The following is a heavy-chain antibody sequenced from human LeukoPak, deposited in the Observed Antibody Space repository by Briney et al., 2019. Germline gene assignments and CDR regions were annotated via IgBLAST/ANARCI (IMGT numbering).Heavy chain of an antibody. CDR3: ARGDFPGADQYYFDY. V-gene: IGHV4-61*02. J-gene: IGHJ4*02. CDR2: ISTSEST. Sequence: SQTLSLTCTVSGGSISSGTYNWSWIPPRAGQGLEWIVRISTSESTNSTSSLKNRPTISVDTSKNQFSLKLSSATAPDTAVYDGARGDFPGADQYYFDYWGRGTLVTVSS. D-gene: IGHD3-10*01. CDR1: GGSISSGTYN.